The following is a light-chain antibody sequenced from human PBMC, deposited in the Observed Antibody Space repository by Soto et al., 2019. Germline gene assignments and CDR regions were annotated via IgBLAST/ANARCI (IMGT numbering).Light chain of an antibody. CDR1: SSDVGGYNS. V-gene: IGLV2-11*01. J-gene: IGLJ2*01. Sequence: QSALAQPRSVSGSPGQSVTISCSGTSSDVGGYNSVSWYQQFPGKAPKLMIYDVTKRPSGVPDRFSGSKSGNTASLTISGLQAEDEADYYCCSYAASYTLVFGGGPKVTVL. CDR3: CSYAASYTLV. CDR2: DVT.